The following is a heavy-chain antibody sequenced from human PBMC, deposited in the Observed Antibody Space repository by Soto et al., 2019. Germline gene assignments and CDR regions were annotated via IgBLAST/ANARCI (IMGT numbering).Heavy chain of an antibody. D-gene: IGHD4-17*01. V-gene: IGHV4-59*01. Sequence: SETLSLTCTVSGVSISSYYWIWIRQPPGKGLEWIGYIYYSGSTNYNPSLKSRVTISVDTSKNQFSLKLSSVTAADTAVYYCARSWTVTTVTTTSLYYYYYMDVWGKGTTVTVSS. J-gene: IGHJ6*03. CDR1: GVSISSYY. CDR3: ARSWTVTTVTTTSLYYYYYMDV. CDR2: IYYSGST.